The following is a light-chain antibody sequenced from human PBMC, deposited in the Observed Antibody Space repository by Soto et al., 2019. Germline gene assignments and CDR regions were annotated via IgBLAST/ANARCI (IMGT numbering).Light chain of an antibody. V-gene: IGLV2-14*01. J-gene: IGLJ2*01. CDR1: SSDVGGYNS. Sequence: QSVLTQPASVSGSPGQSITISCTGTSSDVGGYNSVSWYQQHPGKAPKLIIYEVSNRPSGVSNRFSGSKSGNTASLTISGLQAEDEADYYCSSYTGSSPEFGGGTKLTVL. CDR3: SSYTGSSPE. CDR2: EVS.